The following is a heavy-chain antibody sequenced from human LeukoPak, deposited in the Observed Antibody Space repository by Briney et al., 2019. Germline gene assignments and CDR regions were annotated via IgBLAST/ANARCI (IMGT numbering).Heavy chain of an antibody. CDR3: AKESGKFDY. V-gene: IGHV3-43*02. J-gene: IGHJ4*02. Sequence: SGGSLRLSCVASGXNFDDSAMHWVRQAPGKGLEWVSLISADGGSTFSADSVKGRFSISRDNSKNSLYLQMNSLRSEDTARYYCAKESGKFDYWGQGTLVAVSS. CDR1: GXNFDDSA. CDR2: ISADGGST.